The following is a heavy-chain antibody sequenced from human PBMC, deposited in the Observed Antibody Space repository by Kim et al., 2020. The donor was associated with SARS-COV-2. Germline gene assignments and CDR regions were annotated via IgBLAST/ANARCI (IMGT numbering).Heavy chain of an antibody. V-gene: IGHV4-34*01. D-gene: IGHD4-17*01. CDR3: ARGFYGDYSKFDY. CDR2: INHSGST. J-gene: IGHJ4*02. CDR1: GGSFSGYY. Sequence: SETLSLTCAVYGGSFSGYYWSWIRQPPGKGLEWIGEINHSGSTNYNPSLKSRVTISVDTSKNQFSLKLSSVTAADTAVYYCARGFYGDYSKFDYWGQGTLVTVSS.